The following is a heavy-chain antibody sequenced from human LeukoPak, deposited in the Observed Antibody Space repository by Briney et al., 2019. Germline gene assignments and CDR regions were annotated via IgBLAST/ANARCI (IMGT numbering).Heavy chain of an antibody. V-gene: IGHV3-23*01. Sequence: QSGGSLRLSCAASGFPFSTYAMNWVRQAPGKGLEWVSVITGSGGFTQYVDSVKGRFTISRDNSKNTVYLQMNSLRVEDTALYYCVRSLDYWGQGTLVTVSS. CDR2: ITGSGGFT. J-gene: IGHJ4*02. CDR1: GFPFSTYA. CDR3: VRSLDY.